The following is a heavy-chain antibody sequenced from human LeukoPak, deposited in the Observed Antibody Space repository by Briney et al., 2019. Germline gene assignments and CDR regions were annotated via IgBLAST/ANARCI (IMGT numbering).Heavy chain of an antibody. CDR3: AKGGAAAGTGYYYYYYMDV. V-gene: IGHV3-23*01. J-gene: IGHJ6*03. Sequence: GGSLRLSCAASGFTFSTNDMSWVRQTPGKGLEWVSLISGSSGRTYYADSAQGRFSISRDNSKNTLYLQMNSLRAEDTAVYYCAKGGAAAGTGYYYYYYMDVWGKGTTVTVSS. CDR1: GFTFSTND. D-gene: IGHD6-13*01. CDR2: ISGSSGRT.